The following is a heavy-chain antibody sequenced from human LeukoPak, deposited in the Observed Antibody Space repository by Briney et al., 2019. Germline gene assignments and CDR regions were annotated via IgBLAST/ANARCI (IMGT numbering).Heavy chain of an antibody. CDR1: GYTLTELS. CDR3: ATTIVVVVAATRTDAFDI. D-gene: IGHD2-15*01. J-gene: IGHJ3*02. Sequence: ASVKVSCKVSGYTLTELSMHWVRQAPGKGLEWMGGFDPEDGETIYAQKFQGRVTMTEDTSTDTAYMELSSLRSEDTAVYYCATTIVVVVAATRTDAFDIWGQGTMVTVSS. V-gene: IGHV1-24*01. CDR2: FDPEDGET.